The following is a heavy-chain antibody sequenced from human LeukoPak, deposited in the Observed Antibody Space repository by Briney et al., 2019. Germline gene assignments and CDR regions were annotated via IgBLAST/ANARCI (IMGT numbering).Heavy chain of an antibody. D-gene: IGHD2-2*01. CDR2: ISSSSSYI. J-gene: IGHJ4*02. CDR1: GFTFSSYS. Sequence: PGGSLRLSCAASGFTFSSYSMNWVRQAPGKGLEWVSSISSSSSYIYYADSVKGRFTISRDNAKNSLYLQMNSLRAEDTAVYYCARIGAPAAIFANLDYWGQGTLVTVSS. V-gene: IGHV3-21*01. CDR3: ARIGAPAAIFANLDY.